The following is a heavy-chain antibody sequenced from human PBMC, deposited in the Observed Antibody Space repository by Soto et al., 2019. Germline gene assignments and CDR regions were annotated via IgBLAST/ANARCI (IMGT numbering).Heavy chain of an antibody. Sequence: ASVKVSCKASGCTLTISAMEWVRQARGQRLEWIGWIVVGSGNTNYAQKFQERVTITRDMSTNTTYMELSSLRSEDTAVYYCAARGGIAAAESFYYYYGMDVWG. V-gene: IGHV1-58*02. CDR1: GCTLTISA. J-gene: IGHJ6*02. CDR2: IVVGSGNT. CDR3: AARGGIAAAESFYYYYGMDV. D-gene: IGHD6-13*01.